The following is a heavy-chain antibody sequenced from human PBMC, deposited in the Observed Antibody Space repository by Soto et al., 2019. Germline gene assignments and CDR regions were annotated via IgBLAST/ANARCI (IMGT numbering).Heavy chain of an antibody. CDR1: GFPFIDYY. V-gene: IGHV3-11*06. CDR2: ISPKSTYR. Sequence: PWGSLRLSCATSGFPFIDYYISCIRQAPGKGLEWLSHISPKSTYRNYADSVKGRFTISRDNTKSSLFLQMNSLGVEDTAVYYCARGGGGGLFEHWGQGVLVTVSS. D-gene: IGHD2-21*01. CDR3: ARGGGGGLFEH. J-gene: IGHJ4*02.